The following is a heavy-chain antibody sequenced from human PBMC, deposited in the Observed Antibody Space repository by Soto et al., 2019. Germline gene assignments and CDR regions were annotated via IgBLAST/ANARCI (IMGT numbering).Heavy chain of an antibody. CDR3: ARGRNSGFLDWYDP. Sequence: QVQLVQSGAEVKKPGASVKVSCKASGYTFSNYGIHWVHQAPGQRLEWMEWINAGNGNTQYSQKFQGRVTISRDTSATTAYMELSSLRSEDTAVYYCARGRNSGFLDWYDPWGQGTLVTVSS. CDR1: GYTFSNYG. D-gene: IGHD6-13*01. V-gene: IGHV1-3*01. J-gene: IGHJ5*02. CDR2: INAGNGNT.